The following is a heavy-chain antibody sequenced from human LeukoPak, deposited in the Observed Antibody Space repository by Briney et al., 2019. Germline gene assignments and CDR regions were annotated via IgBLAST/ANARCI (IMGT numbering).Heavy chain of an antibody. CDR3: ARGGPLYDSSGYYEDYYYYYGMDV. J-gene: IGHJ6*02. V-gene: IGHV4-59*01. CDR1: GGSISSYY. CDR2: IYYSGST. D-gene: IGHD3-22*01. Sequence: KTSETLSLTCTVSGGSISSYYWSWIRQPPGKGLEWIGHIYYSGSTNYNPSLKSRVTISVDTSKNQFSLKLSSVTAADTAVYYCARGGPLYDSSGYYEDYYYYYGMDVWGQGTTVTVSS.